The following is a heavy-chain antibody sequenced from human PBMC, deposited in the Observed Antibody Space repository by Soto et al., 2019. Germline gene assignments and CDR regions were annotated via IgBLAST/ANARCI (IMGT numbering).Heavy chain of an antibody. CDR3: ARGSPGAARPRVGFGSFDY. CDR2: INHSGST. Sequence: SETLSLTCAVSGVAFSGYDWRWIRQPPGKGLEGVGEINHSGSTNYNPSLKSRVTISVDTSTNQYSLKLSSVTAADTAVYYCARGSPGAARPRVGFGSFDYWGQGTLVTVSS. D-gene: IGHD6-6*01. V-gene: IGHV4-34*01. J-gene: IGHJ4*02. CDR1: GVAFSGYD.